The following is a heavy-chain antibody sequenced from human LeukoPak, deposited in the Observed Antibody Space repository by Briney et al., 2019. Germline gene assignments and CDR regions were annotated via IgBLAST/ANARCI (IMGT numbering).Heavy chain of an antibody. CDR3: AKGSSTSRPYYFDS. V-gene: IGHV3-23*01. Sequence: GGSLRLSCAASGFTFSGYAMSWVSQAPGEGLEWFSAVTGSGGDTYHADSVKGRFTISRDNSENTLYLQMNSLRAEDTAVYYCAKGSSTSRPYYFDSWGQGTLVTVSS. CDR2: VTGSGGDT. CDR1: GFTFSGYA. J-gene: IGHJ4*02. D-gene: IGHD2-2*01.